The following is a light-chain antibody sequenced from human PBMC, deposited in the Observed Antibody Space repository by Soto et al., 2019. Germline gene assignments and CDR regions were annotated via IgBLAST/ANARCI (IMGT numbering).Light chain of an antibody. V-gene: IGKV3-20*01. CDR2: GAS. J-gene: IGKJ1*01. CDR1: QSVTSSY. CDR3: QQYNNWWT. Sequence: EIVLTQSPGTLSLSPGERATLSCRASQSVTSSYLAWYQQKPGQSPRLLIYGASNRATGIPDRFSGSGSGTDFTLTISRLEPEDSAVYYCQQYNNWWTFGQGTKVDIK.